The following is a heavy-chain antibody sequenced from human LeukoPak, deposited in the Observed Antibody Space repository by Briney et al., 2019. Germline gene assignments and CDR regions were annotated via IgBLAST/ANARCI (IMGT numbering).Heavy chain of an antibody. J-gene: IGHJ4*02. D-gene: IGHD6-19*01. CDR1: GGSISSSSYY. V-gene: IGHV4-39*01. CDR3: ARHYGSGWYGEFDY. Sequence: SETLSLTCTVSGGSISSSSYYWGWIRQPPGKGLEWIGSIYYSGSTYYNPSLKSRVTISVDTSKNQFSLKLSYVTAADTAVYYCARHYGSGWYGEFDYWGQGTLVTLSS. CDR2: IYYSGST.